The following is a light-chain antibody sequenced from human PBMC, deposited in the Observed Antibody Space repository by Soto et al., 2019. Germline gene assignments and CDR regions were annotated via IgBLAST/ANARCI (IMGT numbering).Light chain of an antibody. CDR1: QSVSSSY. CDR3: QQYGSSPWT. CDR2: GVS. V-gene: IGKV3-20*01. Sequence: EIVLTQSPGTLSLSPGERATLSCRASQSVSSSYLAWYQQKPGQAPRLLIYGVSSRATGIPDRFSGSGSGTDFSLPISRLEPEDFAVYYCQQYGSSPWTFGQGTQV. J-gene: IGKJ1*01.